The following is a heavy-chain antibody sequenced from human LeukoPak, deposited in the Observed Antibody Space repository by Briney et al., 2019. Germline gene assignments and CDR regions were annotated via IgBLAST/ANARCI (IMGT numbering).Heavy chain of an antibody. J-gene: IGHJ4*02. D-gene: IGHD6-6*01. CDR2: ISSSSSYI. Sequence: GGSLRLSCAASGFTFSSYEMNWVRQAPGKGLEWVSSISSSSSYIYYADPVKGRFTISRDNAKNSLYLQMNSLRAEDTAVYYCAREESSSSGYYFDYWGQGTLVTVSS. CDR1: GFTFSSYE. V-gene: IGHV3-21*01. CDR3: AREESSSSGYYFDY.